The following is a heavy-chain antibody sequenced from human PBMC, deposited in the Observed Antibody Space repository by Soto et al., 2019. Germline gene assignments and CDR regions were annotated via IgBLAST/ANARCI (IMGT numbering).Heavy chain of an antibody. CDR3: ARSVAVPGAHIDY. V-gene: IGHV4-59*01. Sequence: ETLSLTCSVSGGSISGSYWSWIRQSPGKGLEWLGYVYYTGSTNYSPSLRSRVSISVDTSKNEFSLRLSSVTAADTAVYFCARSVAVPGAHIDYWGQGTQVTV. CDR2: VYYTGST. J-gene: IGHJ4*02. D-gene: IGHD6-19*01. CDR1: GGSISGSY.